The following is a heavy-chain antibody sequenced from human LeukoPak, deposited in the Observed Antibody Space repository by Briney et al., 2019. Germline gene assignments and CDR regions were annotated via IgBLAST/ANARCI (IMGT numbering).Heavy chain of an antibody. D-gene: IGHD3-22*01. CDR1: GGSISSGGYY. CDR3: ARLADYYDSSGYSYYFDY. J-gene: IGHJ4*02. Sequence: PSETLSLTCTVSGGSISSGGYYWSWIRQHPGKGLEWIGYIYCSGSTYYNPSLKSRVTISVDTSKNQFSLKLSSVTAADTAVYYCARLADYYDSSGYSYYFDYWGQGTLVTVSS. V-gene: IGHV4-31*03. CDR2: IYCSGST.